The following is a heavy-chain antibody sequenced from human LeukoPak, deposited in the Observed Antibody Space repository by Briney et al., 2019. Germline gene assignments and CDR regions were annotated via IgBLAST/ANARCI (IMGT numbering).Heavy chain of an antibody. CDR2: ISAYNGNT. CDR1: GGTFSSYV. V-gene: IGHV1-18*01. Sequence: ASVKVSCKASGGTFSSYVISWVRQAPGQGLEWMGWISAYNGNTNYAQKLQGRVTMTTDTSTSTAYMELRSLRSDDTAVYCCARGLYYDSNNRLGYWGQGTLVTVSS. CDR3: ARGLYYDSNNRLGY. D-gene: IGHD3-22*01. J-gene: IGHJ4*02.